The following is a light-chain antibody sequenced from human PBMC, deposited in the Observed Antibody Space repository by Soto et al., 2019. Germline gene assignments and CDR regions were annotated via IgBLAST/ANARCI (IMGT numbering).Light chain of an antibody. CDR1: QSVSSSY. V-gene: IGKV3-20*01. CDR3: QQYGSSHF. Sequence: EIVLTQSPGTLSLSPGERATLSCRASQSVSSSYLAWYQQKPGQAPRLLIYGASSRATGIPDRFSGSGSGTDFTLTISRLEPEDFAVYYCQQYGSSHFFGGGTKVEIK. J-gene: IGKJ4*01. CDR2: GAS.